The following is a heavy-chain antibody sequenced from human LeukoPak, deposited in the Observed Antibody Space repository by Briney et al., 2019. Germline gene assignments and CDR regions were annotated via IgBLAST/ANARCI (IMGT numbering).Heavy chain of an antibody. D-gene: IGHD6-13*01. Sequence: GGSLRLSCAASGITFSSYGMHWVRQAPGKRLEWVGNIWYDGSNKFYADSVKGRFTISRDNSKNTLFLQMNSLRAEDTAVYYCARDRKEQQRYDAFNIWGQGTMVTVSS. CDR2: IWYDGSNK. CDR1: GITFSSYG. J-gene: IGHJ3*02. CDR3: ARDRKEQQRYDAFNI. V-gene: IGHV3-33*01.